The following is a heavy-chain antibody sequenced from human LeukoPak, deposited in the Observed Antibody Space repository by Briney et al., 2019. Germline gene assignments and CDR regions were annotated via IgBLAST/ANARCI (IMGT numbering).Heavy chain of an antibody. J-gene: IGHJ3*02. Sequence: SVKVSCKASGGTFSSYAISWVRQAPGQGLEWMGGIIPIFGTANYAQKFQGRVTITTDESTSTAYMELSSLRSEDTAVYYCARAIVKQQLVGAFDIWGQGTMVTVSS. D-gene: IGHD6-13*01. CDR2: IIPIFGTA. CDR3: ARAIVKQQLVGAFDI. V-gene: IGHV1-69*05. CDR1: GGTFSSYA.